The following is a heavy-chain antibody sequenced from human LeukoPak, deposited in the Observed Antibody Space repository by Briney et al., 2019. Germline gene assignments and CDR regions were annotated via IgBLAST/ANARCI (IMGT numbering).Heavy chain of an antibody. D-gene: IGHD2-21*01. CDR2: ISYDGSNK. V-gene: IGHV3-30*04. CDR3: ARGGGEFDP. CDR1: RFTFSSYA. Sequence: RGSLRLSCAASRFTFSSYAMHWVRQAPGKGLEWVAVISYDGSNKYYAESVKGRFTISRDNSKNTLYLQMNSLRAEDTAVYYCARGGGEFDPWGQGTLVTVSS. J-gene: IGHJ5*02.